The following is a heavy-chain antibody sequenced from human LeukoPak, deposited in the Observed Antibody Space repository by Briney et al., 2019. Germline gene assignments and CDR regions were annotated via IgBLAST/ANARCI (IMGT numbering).Heavy chain of an antibody. V-gene: IGHV3-21*01. CDR3: ARDPDPIDGANFHY. D-gene: IGHD5-24*01. CDR2: ISSTSRSSYI. Sequence: GGSLRLSCAASGFSFSSYSMNWVRQAPGKGLEWVSSISSTSRSSYIYYADSVKGRFTISRDNAKNSLSLQMNSLRAEDTAVYYCARDPDPIDGANFHYWGQGTLVTVSS. J-gene: IGHJ4*02. CDR1: GFSFSSYS.